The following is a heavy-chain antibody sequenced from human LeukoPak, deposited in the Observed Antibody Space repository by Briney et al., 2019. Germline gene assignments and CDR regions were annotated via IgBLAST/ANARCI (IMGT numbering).Heavy chain of an antibody. J-gene: IGHJ5*02. CDR3: ARGPWVGYCSGGSCPDNWFDP. V-gene: IGHV1-46*01. CDR2: INPSGGST. D-gene: IGHD2-15*01. Sequence: ASVKVSCKASGYTFTSYYMHWVRQAPGQGLEWMGIINPSGGSTSYAQKFQGRVTMTRDTSTSTVYMELSSLRSEDTAVYYCARGPWVGYCSGGSCPDNWFDPWGQGTLVTVSS. CDR1: GYTFTSYY.